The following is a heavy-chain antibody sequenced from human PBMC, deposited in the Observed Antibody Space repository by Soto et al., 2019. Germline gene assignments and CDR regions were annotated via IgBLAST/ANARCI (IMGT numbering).Heavy chain of an antibody. D-gene: IGHD6-13*01. J-gene: IGHJ4*02. CDR1: GFTFNRYA. CDR3: ARRGPGTYFDY. Sequence: PGGSLRLSCAASGFTFNRYAMSWVRQAPGKGLEWVSVISGSGDSTYYADSVKGRFTISRDNSKNTLYLQMNSLRTEDTAVYYCARRGPGTYFDYWGQGTLVTVSS. V-gene: IGHV3-23*01. CDR2: ISGSGDST.